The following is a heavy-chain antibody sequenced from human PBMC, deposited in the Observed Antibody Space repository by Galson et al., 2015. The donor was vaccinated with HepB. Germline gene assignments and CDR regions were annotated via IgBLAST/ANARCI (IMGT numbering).Heavy chain of an antibody. Sequence: SLRLSCAASGFTFSSYAMTWVRQAPGKGLEWVSGIWGGGGSTYSADSVKGRFTISRDNSKNTLYLQMNSLRAEDTAVYYCAMSQTRVTFMVRGVLDYWGQGTLVTVSS. V-gene: IGHV3-23*01. CDR1: GFTFSSYA. J-gene: IGHJ4*02. CDR2: IWGGGGST. CDR3: AMSQTRVTFMVRGVLDY. D-gene: IGHD3-10*01.